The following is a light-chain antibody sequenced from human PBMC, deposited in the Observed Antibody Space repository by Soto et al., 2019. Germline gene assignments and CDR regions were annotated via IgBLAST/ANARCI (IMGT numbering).Light chain of an antibody. J-gene: IGLJ2*01. Sequence: QSVLTQPPSASGTPGQRVTISCSGSSSNIGSNTVNWYQQLPGTAPKLLIYSNNQRPSGVPDRFSGSKSGTTASLAISGLESEYEADYYCAAWDDSLNGHLVFGGGTKLTVL. CDR2: SNN. V-gene: IGLV1-44*01. CDR1: SSNIGSNT. CDR3: AAWDDSLNGHLV.